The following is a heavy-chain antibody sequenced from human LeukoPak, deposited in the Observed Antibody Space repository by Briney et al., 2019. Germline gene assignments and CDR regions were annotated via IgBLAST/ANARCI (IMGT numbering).Heavy chain of an antibody. D-gene: IGHD3-10*01. V-gene: IGHV4-39*01. CDR3: AGFERITMARGVTIDY. CDR2: IYYSGST. J-gene: IGHJ4*02. Sequence: SETLSLTCTVSGGSISSSSYYWGWIRQPPGKGLEWIGSIYYSGSTYYNPSLKSRVTISVDTSKNQFSLKLSSVTAADTAVYYCAGFERITMARGVTIDYWGQGTLVTVSS. CDR1: GGSISSSSYY.